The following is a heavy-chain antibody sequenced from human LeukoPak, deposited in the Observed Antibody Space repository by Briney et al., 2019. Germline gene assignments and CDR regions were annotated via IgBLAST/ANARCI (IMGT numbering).Heavy chain of an antibody. V-gene: IGHV3-30-3*01. CDR2: ISYDGSNK. Sequence: GGSLRLSCAASGFTFSSYAMHWVRQAPGKGLEWVAVISYDGSNKYYADSMKGRFTISRDNSKNTLYLQMNSLRAEDTAVYYCARGHSSGWSNYYYYMDVWGKGTTVTVSS. J-gene: IGHJ6*03. CDR3: ARGHSSGWSNYYYYMDV. D-gene: IGHD6-19*01. CDR1: GFTFSSYA.